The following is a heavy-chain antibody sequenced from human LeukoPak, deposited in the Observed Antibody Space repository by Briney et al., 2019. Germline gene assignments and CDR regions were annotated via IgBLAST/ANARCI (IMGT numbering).Heavy chain of an antibody. CDR3: AKERDTAMVTTDY. V-gene: IGHV3-30*02. Sequence: GGSLRLSCAASGFTFSSYGMHWVRQAPGKGLEWVAFIRYDGSNKYYADPVKGRFTISRDNSKNTLYLQMNSLRAEDTAVYYCAKERDTAMVTTDYWGQGTLVTVSS. D-gene: IGHD5-18*01. CDR1: GFTFSSYG. J-gene: IGHJ4*02. CDR2: IRYDGSNK.